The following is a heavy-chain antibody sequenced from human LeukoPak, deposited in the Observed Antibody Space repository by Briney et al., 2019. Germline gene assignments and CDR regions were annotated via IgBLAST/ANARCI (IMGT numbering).Heavy chain of an antibody. CDR1: GGSISNGGYY. D-gene: IGHD2-15*01. Sequence: SETLSLTCTVSGGSISNGGYYWSWIRQHPGKGLEWIGYIFYSGSTSYNPSLKSRVTISIDTSKNQFPLKLSSVTAADTAVYYCARDFCSSGICYGIDYWGQGTLVTVSS. CDR3: ARDFCSSGICYGIDY. J-gene: IGHJ4*02. V-gene: IGHV4-31*03. CDR2: IFYSGST.